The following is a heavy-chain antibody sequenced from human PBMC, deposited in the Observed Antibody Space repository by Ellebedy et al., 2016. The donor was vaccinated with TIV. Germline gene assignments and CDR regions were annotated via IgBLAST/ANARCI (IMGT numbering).Heavy chain of an antibody. J-gene: IGHJ4*02. CDR1: GFTFSSYW. CDR2: IKQDGSEK. D-gene: IGHD5-18*01. V-gene: IGHV3-7*04. Sequence: GESLKISXAASGFTFSSYWMSWVRQAPGKGLEWVANIKQDGSEKYYVDSVKGRFTISRDNAKNSLYLQMNSLRAEDTAVYYCARDTATFDYWGQGTLVTVSS. CDR3: ARDTATFDY.